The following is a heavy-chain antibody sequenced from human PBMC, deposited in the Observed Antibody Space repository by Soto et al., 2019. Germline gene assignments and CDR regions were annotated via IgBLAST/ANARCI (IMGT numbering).Heavy chain of an antibody. D-gene: IGHD1-26*01. CDR3: ASLNNWSSGDGRIDV. V-gene: IGHV1-69*01. J-gene: IGHJ6*02. CDR2: IMPLYAKP. Sequence: QVQLVQSGAEVKKPGSSMKVSCKASGGTFNTYTISWVRQVPGQGLEWMGGIMPLYAKPTYAQPFLGRLTIAADEHTSTVYMALSSLRSEDTALYYCASLNNWSSGDGRIDVWGRGTAVSVSS. CDR1: GGTFNTYT.